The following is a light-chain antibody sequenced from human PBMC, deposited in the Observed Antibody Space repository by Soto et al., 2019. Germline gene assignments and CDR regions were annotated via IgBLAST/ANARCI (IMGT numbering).Light chain of an antibody. CDR3: SSYAGSNNVV. Sequence: QSVLTQPPSASGSPGQSVTISCTGTSTAVGGYNYVSWYQQHPGKAPKLMIYEVSKQPSGVPDRFSGSKSGNTASLTVSGLQAEDEADYYCSSYAGSNNVVFGGGTK. CDR2: EVS. V-gene: IGLV2-8*01. J-gene: IGLJ2*01. CDR1: STAVGGYNY.